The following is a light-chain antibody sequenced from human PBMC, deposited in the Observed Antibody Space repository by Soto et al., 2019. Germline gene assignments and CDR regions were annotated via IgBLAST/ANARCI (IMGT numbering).Light chain of an antibody. V-gene: IGKV1-5*03. J-gene: IGKJ1*01. CDR2: KAS. Sequence: DIQMTQSPSTLSASLGDRVTITCRARQSISSWLAWYQQKPGKAPKLLIYKASSLESWVPSRFSGSGSGTEFTLTIRSLQPDDFATYYCQQYNSYPWTFCQGTKVEIK. CDR1: QSISSW. CDR3: QQYNSYPWT.